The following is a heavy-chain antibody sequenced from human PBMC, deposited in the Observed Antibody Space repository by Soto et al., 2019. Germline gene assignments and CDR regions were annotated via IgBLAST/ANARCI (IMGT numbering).Heavy chain of an antibody. CDR3: AKDKPPRITGTLAH. V-gene: IGHV3-30*18. Sequence: QVQLVESGGGVVQPGRSLRLSCAASGFTFSSYGMHWVRQAPGQGLEWVAVISYDGSNKYYADSVKGRFTISRDNSKNTLYLQMNSLRAEDTAVYYCAKDKPPRITGTLAHWGQGTLVTVSS. J-gene: IGHJ4*02. CDR1: GFTFSSYG. CDR2: ISYDGSNK. D-gene: IGHD1-7*01.